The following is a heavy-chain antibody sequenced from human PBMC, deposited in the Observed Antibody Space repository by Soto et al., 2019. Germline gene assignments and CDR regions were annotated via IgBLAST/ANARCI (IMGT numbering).Heavy chain of an antibody. V-gene: IGHV3-21*01. Sequence: EVQLVESGGGLVKPGGSLRLSCAASGFTFSSYSMNWVRQAPGKGLEWVSSISSSSSYIYYADSVKGRFTISRDNAKNSLYLQMNSLRAEDTAVYYCARGVPMTTVTYYGMDFWGQGTTVTVSS. D-gene: IGHD4-17*01. CDR3: ARGVPMTTVTYYGMDF. CDR1: GFTFSSYS. J-gene: IGHJ6*02. CDR2: ISSSSSYI.